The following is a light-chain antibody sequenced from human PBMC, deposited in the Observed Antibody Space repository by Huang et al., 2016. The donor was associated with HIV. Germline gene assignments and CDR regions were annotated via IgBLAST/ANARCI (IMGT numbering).Light chain of an antibody. CDR3: QHYNNWPPWT. V-gene: IGKV3D-15*01. CDR2: GAS. J-gene: IGKJ1*01. Sequence: EIVMTQSPATLSVSPGERATLSCRASQDDSNNIGWYQQKPGQTPSLLIHGASTRATGIPAKFSGRGSGTDFTLTITSLQPEDSAIYYCQHYNNWPPWTFGPGTQVEI. CDR1: QDDSNN.